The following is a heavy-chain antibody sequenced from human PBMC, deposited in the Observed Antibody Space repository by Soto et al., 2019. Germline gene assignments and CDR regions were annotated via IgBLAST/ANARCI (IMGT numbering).Heavy chain of an antibody. J-gene: IGHJ6*02. CDR1: GSTLTELS. V-gene: IGHV1-24*01. CDR3: ARFIAAAGGYYYYYGMDV. Sequence: SVQVSCKVSGSTLTELSMHWVRQAPGKGHEWMGGFDPEDGETIYAQKFQGRVTMTEDTSTDTAYMELSSLRSEDTAVYYCARFIAAAGGYYYYYGMDVWGPGTTVTVS. D-gene: IGHD6-13*01. CDR2: FDPEDGET.